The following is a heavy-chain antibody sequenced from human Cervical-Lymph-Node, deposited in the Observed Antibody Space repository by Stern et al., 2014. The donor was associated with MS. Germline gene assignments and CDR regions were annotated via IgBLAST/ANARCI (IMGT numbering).Heavy chain of an antibody. CDR3: ARDSSSWYAIDY. CDR1: GFTFRSYN. J-gene: IGHJ4*02. V-gene: IGHV3-21*01. CDR2: ISSSSSYI. Sequence: EVQLEESGGGLVKPGGSLRLSCAVSGFTFRSYNMNLVRQAPGKVLEWVSSISSSSSYIYYADSVKGRFTISRDNAKNSLYLQMNSLRAEDTAVYYCARDSSSWYAIDYWGQGTLVTVSS. D-gene: IGHD6-13*01.